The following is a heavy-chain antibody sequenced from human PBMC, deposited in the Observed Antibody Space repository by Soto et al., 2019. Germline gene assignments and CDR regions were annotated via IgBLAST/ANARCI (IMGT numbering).Heavy chain of an antibody. Sequence: SGAAVKRPGASVNVSCKASGYTFTTYSLSWVRQAPGQGLEWMGWISPFNGDATYAQKFQDRVTLTTDTSTSTAYMELRRLRDDDTAVYYCARVADIVLIPALDYWGRGTLVIVSS. D-gene: IGHD2-8*02. J-gene: IGHJ4*02. CDR1: GYTFTTYS. V-gene: IGHV1-18*04. CDR2: ISPFNGDA. CDR3: ARVADIVLIPALDY.